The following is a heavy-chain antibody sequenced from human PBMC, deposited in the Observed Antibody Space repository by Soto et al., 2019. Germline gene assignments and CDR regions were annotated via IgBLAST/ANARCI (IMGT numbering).Heavy chain of an antibody. CDR2: ISAGGGST. D-gene: IGHD3-22*01. V-gene: IGHV3-23*01. CDR1: GFTFPNYA. Sequence: EVQLLESGGGLVQPGGSLRLSCAASGFTFPNYAINWVRQAPGKGLEWVSGISAGGGSTYYADSVKGRFTISRDNSKNTLYLQMNSLRAEDTAVYYCAKEGWLNYGMDVWGQGTTVTVSS. J-gene: IGHJ6*02. CDR3: AKEGWLNYGMDV.